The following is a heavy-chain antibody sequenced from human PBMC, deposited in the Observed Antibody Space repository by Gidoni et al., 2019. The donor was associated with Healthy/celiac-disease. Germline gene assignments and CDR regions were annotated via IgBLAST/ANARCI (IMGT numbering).Heavy chain of an antibody. Sequence: QVQLVQSGAEVKKPGASVKVSCKASGYTLTGYYMHWVRQAPGQGLEWMGWINPNSGGTNYAQKFQGRVTMTRDTSISTAYMELSRLRSDDTAVYYCARVEGITIFGVVKAPFDPWGQGTLVTVSS. CDR2: INPNSGGT. CDR1: GYTLTGYY. D-gene: IGHD3-3*01. J-gene: IGHJ5*02. CDR3: ARVEGITIFGVVKAPFDP. V-gene: IGHV1-2*02.